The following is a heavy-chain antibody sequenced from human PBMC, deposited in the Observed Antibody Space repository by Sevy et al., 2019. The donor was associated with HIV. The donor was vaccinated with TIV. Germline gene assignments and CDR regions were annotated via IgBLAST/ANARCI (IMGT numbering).Heavy chain of an antibody. D-gene: IGHD4-17*01. Sequence: GGSLRLSCAASGLTPSTYGIRWVRQAPGKGLEWVAVIGYDGNNNFYADSVKGRFTISRDDSKNTVFLQMDSLRAEDTAVYYCARDPRIYGDYLLAYFDYWGQGTLVTVSS. CDR1: GLTPSTYG. V-gene: IGHV3-33*01. J-gene: IGHJ4*02. CDR3: ARDPRIYGDYLLAYFDY. CDR2: IGYDGNNN.